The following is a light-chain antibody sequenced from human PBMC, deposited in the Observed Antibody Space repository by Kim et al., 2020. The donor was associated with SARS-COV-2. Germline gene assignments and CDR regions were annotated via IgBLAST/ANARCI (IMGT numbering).Light chain of an antibody. CDR2: DAY. Sequence: LSPGESATRSCRASESVSSDLAWYQQKPGQAPRLLIYDAYNRATGIPARFSGSVSGTDFTLTISSLEPEDFAVYYCQQRSNWLGAFGGGTKVEI. CDR1: ESVSSD. V-gene: IGKV3-11*01. J-gene: IGKJ4*01. CDR3: QQRSNWLGA.